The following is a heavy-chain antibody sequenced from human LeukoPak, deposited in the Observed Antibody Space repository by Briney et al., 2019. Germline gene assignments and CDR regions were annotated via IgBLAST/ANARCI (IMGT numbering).Heavy chain of an antibody. CDR2: INATSGHT. CDR3: ARNGEV. D-gene: IGHD3-10*01. CDR1: GYTFTGYY. J-gene: IGHJ4*02. V-gene: IGHV1-2*02. Sequence: GASVKVSCKAAGYTFTGYYMHLRREAPGQGHEWMGWINATSGHTNYDKKFQGRVTMKRETYISTAYMELSRLRSDDTAVYYCARNGEVWGQGPLATVSS.